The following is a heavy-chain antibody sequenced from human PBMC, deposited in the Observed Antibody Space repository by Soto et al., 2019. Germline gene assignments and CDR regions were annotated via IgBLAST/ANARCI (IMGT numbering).Heavy chain of an antibody. CDR3: ARDRSSGYDSFDI. D-gene: IGHD3-22*01. CDR1: GGSISSCY. Sequence: PSETLSLTCTVSGGSISSCYWSWIREPAGKGLEWIGRIRTSGSTNYNPSLKSRVTMSVDTSKNQFSLKLSSVTAADTAVYYCARDRSSGYDSFDIWGQGTMVAASS. CDR2: IRTSGST. J-gene: IGHJ3*02. V-gene: IGHV4-4*07.